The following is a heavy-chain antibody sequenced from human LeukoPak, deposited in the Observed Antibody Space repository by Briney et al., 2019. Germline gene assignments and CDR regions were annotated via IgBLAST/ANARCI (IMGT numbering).Heavy chain of an antibody. CDR2: INHSGST. Sequence: SETLSLTCTVSGGSISSSSYYWGWIRQPPGKGLEWIGEINHSGSTNYNPSLKSRVTISVDTSKNQFSLKLSSVTAADTAVYYCARAGDIVVVVAATPAFDYWGQGTLVTVSS. V-gene: IGHV4-39*07. J-gene: IGHJ4*02. D-gene: IGHD2-15*01. CDR3: ARAGDIVVVVAATPAFDY. CDR1: GGSISSSSYY.